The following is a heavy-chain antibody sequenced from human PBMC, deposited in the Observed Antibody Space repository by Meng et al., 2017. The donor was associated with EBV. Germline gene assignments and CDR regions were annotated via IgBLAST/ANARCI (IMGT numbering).Heavy chain of an antibody. CDR3: VRELVGGTFGY. CDR2: IIPAGGNT. CDR1: GYTFTSYY. Sequence: HVQLVQSGGEVKNPGASVRVSCKASGYTFTSYYLHWGRQAPGQGLEWMGIIIPAGGNTNYAQKFRGRFTMTRDTSTSTVYMDLSILTSEDTAVYYCVRELVGGTFGYWGQGTLVTVSS. J-gene: IGHJ4*02. V-gene: IGHV1-46*01. D-gene: IGHD1/OR15-1a*01.